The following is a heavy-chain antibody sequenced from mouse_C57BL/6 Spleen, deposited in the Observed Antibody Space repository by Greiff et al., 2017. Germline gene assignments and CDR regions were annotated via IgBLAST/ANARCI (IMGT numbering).Heavy chain of an antibody. J-gene: IGHJ2*01. CDR1: GYTFTSYW. V-gene: IGHV1-52*01. CDR3: ARYYYGAFDY. Sequence: QVQLQQPGAELVRPGSSVKLSCKASGYTFTSYWMHWVKQRPIQGLEWIGNIDPSDSEPNYNHKFKDKATLTVDKSSSTAYMQLSSLTSEDSAVYYCARYYYGAFDYWGQGTTRTVSS. D-gene: IGHD1-1*01. CDR2: IDPSDSEP.